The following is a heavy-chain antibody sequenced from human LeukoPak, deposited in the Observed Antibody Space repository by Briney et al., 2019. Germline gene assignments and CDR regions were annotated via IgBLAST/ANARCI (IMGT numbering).Heavy chain of an antibody. CDR3: ARQSREMATINARVGRMGGFDP. CDR2: INHSGST. D-gene: IGHD5-24*01. CDR1: GGSFSGYY. V-gene: IGHV4-34*01. Sequence: SETLSLTCAVYGGSFSGYYWSWIRQPPGKGLEWIGEINHSGSTNYNPSLKSRVTISVDTSKNQFSLKLSSVTAADTAVYYCARQSREMATINARVGRMGGFDPWGQGTLVTVSS. J-gene: IGHJ5*02.